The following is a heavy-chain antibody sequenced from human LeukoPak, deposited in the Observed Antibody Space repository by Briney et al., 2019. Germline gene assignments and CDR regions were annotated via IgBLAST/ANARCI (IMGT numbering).Heavy chain of an antibody. Sequence: SETLSLTCTVSGGSISSSSYYWGWIRQPPGKGLEWIGSIYYSGSTYYNPSLKSRVTISVDTSKNQFSLKLSSVTAADTAVYYCGSVPAATFDYWGRGTLVTVSS. CDR1: GGSISSSSYY. V-gene: IGHV4-39*01. D-gene: IGHD2-2*01. CDR3: GSVPAATFDY. J-gene: IGHJ4*02. CDR2: IYYSGST.